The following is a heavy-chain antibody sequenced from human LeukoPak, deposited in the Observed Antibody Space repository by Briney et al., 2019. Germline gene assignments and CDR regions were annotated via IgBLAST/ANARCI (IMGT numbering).Heavy chain of an antibody. Sequence: ASVKVSCKASGYTFTAYYMHWVRQAPGQGLEWMGRINPNSGDTNYAQKFQGRVTITRDTSISTAYMELSRLRSDDTAVYYCARDKGRDGYTAFDYWGQGTLVTASS. CDR2: INPNSGDT. CDR3: ARDKGRDGYTAFDY. D-gene: IGHD5-24*01. J-gene: IGHJ4*02. CDR1: GYTFTAYY. V-gene: IGHV1-2*06.